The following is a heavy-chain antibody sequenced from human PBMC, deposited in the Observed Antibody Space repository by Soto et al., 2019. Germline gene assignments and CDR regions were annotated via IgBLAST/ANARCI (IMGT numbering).Heavy chain of an antibody. Sequence: EVQLLESGGGLVQPGGSLRLSCAASGFTFSNYAVTWVRQAPGKGLEWVSTLSGSGGSTYYADSVKGRFTISRDNSKNTLYLQMNRLIAEDTAVYYCAKDQGSSWYEIDYWGQGTLVTVSS. D-gene: IGHD6-13*01. V-gene: IGHV3-23*01. CDR2: LSGSGGST. CDR3: AKDQGSSWYEIDY. J-gene: IGHJ4*02. CDR1: GFTFSNYA.